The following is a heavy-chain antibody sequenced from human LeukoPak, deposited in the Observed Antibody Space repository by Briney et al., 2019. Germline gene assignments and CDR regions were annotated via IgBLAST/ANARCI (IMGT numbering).Heavy chain of an antibody. Sequence: ASVKVSCKASGYTFTGYYMHWVRQAPGQGLEWMGWINPNSGDTNYAQKFQGRVTMTRDTSISTAYMELSSLRSDDTAVYYCSRDFGEPTGYYMDVWGKGTTVTVFS. CDR1: GYTFTGYY. D-gene: IGHD3-3*01. V-gene: IGHV1-2*02. J-gene: IGHJ6*03. CDR2: INPNSGDT. CDR3: SRDFGEPTGYYMDV.